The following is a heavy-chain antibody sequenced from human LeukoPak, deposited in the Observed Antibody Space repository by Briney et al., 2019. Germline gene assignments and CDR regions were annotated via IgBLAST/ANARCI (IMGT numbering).Heavy chain of an antibody. J-gene: IGHJ4*02. Sequence: ASVKVSCKASGGTFSSYAISWVRQAPGQGLEWMGWINAYNGKTNYPQKFQDRVTMTTDTSTSTAYLELRNLRSDDTAVYYCARDSRDYCDYWGQGTLVTVSS. CDR3: ARDSRDYCDY. CDR1: GGTFSSYA. CDR2: INAYNGKT. V-gene: IGHV1-18*01.